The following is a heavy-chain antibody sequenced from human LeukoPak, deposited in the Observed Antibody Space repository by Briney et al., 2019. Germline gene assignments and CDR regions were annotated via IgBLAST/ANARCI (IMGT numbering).Heavy chain of an antibody. CDR3: ARASSYSSSWPIDY. J-gene: IGHJ4*02. CDR2: ISGSGGST. D-gene: IGHD6-13*01. Sequence: GGSLRLSCAASGFTFSSYAMSWVRQAPGKGLEWVSAISGSGGSTYYADSVKGRFTISRDNSKNTLYLQMNSLRAGDTAVYYCARASSYSSSWPIDYWGQGILVTVSS. V-gene: IGHV3-23*01. CDR1: GFTFSSYA.